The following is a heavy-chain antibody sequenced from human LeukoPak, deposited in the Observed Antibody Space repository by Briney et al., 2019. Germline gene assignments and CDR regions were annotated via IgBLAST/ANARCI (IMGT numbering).Heavy chain of an antibody. J-gene: IGHJ4*02. V-gene: IGHV4-39*02. CDR2: IYYSGST. CDR1: GGSISSSSYY. Sequence: SETLSLTCTVSGGSISSSSYYWGWIRQPPGKGLEWIGSIYYSGSTYYNPSLKSRVTISVDTSKNQFSLKLSSVTAADTAVYYCARDIDGYYYGTIGSFLWFDYWGQGAQVTVSS. CDR3: ARDIDGYYYGTIGSFLWFDY. D-gene: IGHD3-22*01.